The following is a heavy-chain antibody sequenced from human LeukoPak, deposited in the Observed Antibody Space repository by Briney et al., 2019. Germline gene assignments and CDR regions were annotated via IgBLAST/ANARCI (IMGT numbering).Heavy chain of an antibody. J-gene: IGHJ4*02. D-gene: IGHD2/OR15-2a*01. Sequence: PSETLSLTCTGSGGSISSYYWSWIRQPPGKGLEWIGYIYYSGSTNYNASLKSLVTISVDASKNQFSLKLSSVTAADTAVYYCARVRGAFVYWGQGTLVTVSS. CDR3: ARVRGAFVY. CDR1: GGSISSYY. CDR2: IYYSGST. V-gene: IGHV4-59*01.